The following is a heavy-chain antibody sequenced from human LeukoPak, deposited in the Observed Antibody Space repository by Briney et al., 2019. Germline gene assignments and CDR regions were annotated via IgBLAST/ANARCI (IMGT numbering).Heavy chain of an antibody. V-gene: IGHV4-38-2*02. CDR3: ARTREMVYAPDY. Sequence: SETLSLTCTVSGYSISSGYYWGWIRQPPGKGLEWIGSIYHSGSTYYNPSLKSRVTISVDTSKNQFSLKLSSVTAADTAVYYCARTREMVYAPDYWGQRTLVTVSS. CDR2: IYHSGST. J-gene: IGHJ4*02. CDR1: GYSISSGYY. D-gene: IGHD2-8*01.